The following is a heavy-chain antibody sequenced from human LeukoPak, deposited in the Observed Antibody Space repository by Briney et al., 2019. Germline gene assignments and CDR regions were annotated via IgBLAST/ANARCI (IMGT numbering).Heavy chain of an antibody. J-gene: IGHJ4*02. CDR2: INPSGGST. D-gene: IGHD3-3*01. V-gene: IGHV1-46*01. CDR3: ATFGVVTYFDY. Sequence: ASVKVSCKASGYTFTSYYMHWVGQAPGQGLEWMGIINPSGGSTSYAQKFQGRVTMTEDTSTDTAYMELSSLRSEGTAVYYCATFGVVTYFDYWGQGTLVTVSS. CDR1: GYTFTSYY.